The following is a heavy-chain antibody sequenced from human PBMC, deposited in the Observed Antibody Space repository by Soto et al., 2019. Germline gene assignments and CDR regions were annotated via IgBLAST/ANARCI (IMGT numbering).Heavy chain of an antibody. D-gene: IGHD6-19*01. CDR1: GASISTSDW. V-gene: IGHV4-4*02. CDR2: IYHSANT. Sequence: QVQLQESGPGLVKPSETLSLTCAVSGASISTSDWWTWVRQPPGKGLECIGEIYHSANTNYNPSLKSRVTISMDKSKNQFSLKLNSVTAAATAVYYCARVGSSGYFDYWGQGTLVTVSS. CDR3: ARVGSSGYFDY. J-gene: IGHJ4*02.